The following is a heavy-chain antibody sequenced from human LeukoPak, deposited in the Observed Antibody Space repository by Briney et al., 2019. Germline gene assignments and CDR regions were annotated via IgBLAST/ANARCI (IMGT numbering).Heavy chain of an antibody. D-gene: IGHD3-22*01. CDR1: GYSFTSYW. V-gene: IGHV5-51*01. CDR3: ARHPYYYDSSGSSGMDV. Sequence: GEFLKISCKGSGYSFTSYWIGWVRQMPGKGLEWMGIIYPGDSDTRYSPSFQGQVTISANKSISTAYLQWSSLKASDTAMYYCARHPYYYDSSGSSGMDVWGQGTTVTVSS. CDR2: IYPGDSDT. J-gene: IGHJ6*02.